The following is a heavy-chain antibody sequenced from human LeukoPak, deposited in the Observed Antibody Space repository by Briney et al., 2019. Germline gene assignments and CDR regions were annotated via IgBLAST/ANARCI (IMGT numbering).Heavy chain of an antibody. Sequence: KASETPSLTCAVYGGSFSGYYWSWIRQPPGKGLEWIGEINHSGSTNYNPSLKSRVTISVGTSKNQFSLKLSSVTAADTAVYYCARNPMVRGVTDYWGQGTLVTVSS. J-gene: IGHJ4*02. V-gene: IGHV4-34*01. CDR1: GGSFSGYY. CDR3: ARNPMVRGVTDY. CDR2: INHSGST. D-gene: IGHD3-10*01.